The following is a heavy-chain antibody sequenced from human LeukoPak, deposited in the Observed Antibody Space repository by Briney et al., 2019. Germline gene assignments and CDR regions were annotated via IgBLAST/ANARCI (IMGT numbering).Heavy chain of an antibody. Sequence: SETLSLTCTVSGGSISSFYWSWIRQPPGKGLECLGFISYSGSTNYNSSLKSRVTMSVDTSKNQFSLRLTSMTAADTAVYFCARGDYYDGGGRNWFDPWGQGTLVTVSS. V-gene: IGHV4-59*12. CDR2: ISYSGST. CDR1: GGSISSFY. CDR3: ARGDYYDGGGRNWFDP. J-gene: IGHJ5*02. D-gene: IGHD3-16*01.